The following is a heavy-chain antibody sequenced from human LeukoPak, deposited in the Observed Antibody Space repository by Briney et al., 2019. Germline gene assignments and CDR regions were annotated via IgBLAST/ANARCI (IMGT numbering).Heavy chain of an antibody. Sequence: GGSLRLSCAASGFTVSRRFMSCVRQAPGKRLEWVSVIYSGGSTYYADSVQGRFTLSRDNSNNTLYLQMNRPRADDTRLFYCVRDGVDYSFEYWGQGTLVTASS. CDR2: IYSGGST. J-gene: IGHJ4*02. CDR3: VRDGVDYSFEY. V-gene: IGHV3-53*01. D-gene: IGHD4-11*01. CDR1: GFTVSRRF.